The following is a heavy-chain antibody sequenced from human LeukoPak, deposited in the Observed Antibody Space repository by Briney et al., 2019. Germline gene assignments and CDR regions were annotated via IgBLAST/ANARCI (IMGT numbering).Heavy chain of an antibody. J-gene: IGHJ4*02. V-gene: IGHV3-53*01. CDR1: GFTVSSNY. CDR3: ARESGIYYDSSGYFY. D-gene: IGHD3-22*01. Sequence: GGSLRLSCAASGFTVSSNYMSWVRQAPGKGLEWVSVIYSGGSTYYADSVKGRFTISRDNSKNTLYLQMNSLRAEDTAVYYCARESGIYYDSSGYFYWGQGTLVTVSS. CDR2: IYSGGST.